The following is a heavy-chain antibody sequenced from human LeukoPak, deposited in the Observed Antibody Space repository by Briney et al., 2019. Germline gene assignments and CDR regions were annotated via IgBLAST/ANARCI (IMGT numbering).Heavy chain of an antibody. CDR3: ARVLSMGVPAAINWFDP. CDR1: GGTFSSYA. CDR2: IIPIFGTA. V-gene: IGHV1-69*13. J-gene: IGHJ5*02. Sequence: SVKVSCKASGGTFSSYAISWVRQAPGQGLEWMGGIIPIFGTANYAQKFQGRVTITADESPSTAYLELSSLRSEDTAVYYCARVLSMGVPAAINWFDPWGQGTLVTVSS. D-gene: IGHD2-2*02.